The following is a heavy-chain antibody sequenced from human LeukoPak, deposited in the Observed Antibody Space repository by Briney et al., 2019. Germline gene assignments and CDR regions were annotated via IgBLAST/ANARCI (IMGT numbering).Heavy chain of an antibody. CDR2: INHSGST. D-gene: IGHD6-19*01. CDR1: GGSISSGDYY. Sequence: PSETLSLTCTVSGGSISSGDYYWSWIRQPPGKGLEWIGEINHSGSTNYNPSLKSRVTISVDTSKNQFSLKLSSVTAADTAVYYCARGRWVAVAGTYAYWGQGTLVTVSS. V-gene: IGHV4-39*07. CDR3: ARGRWVAVAGTYAY. J-gene: IGHJ4*02.